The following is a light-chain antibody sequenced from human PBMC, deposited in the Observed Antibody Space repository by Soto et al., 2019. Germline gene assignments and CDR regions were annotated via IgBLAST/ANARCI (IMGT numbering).Light chain of an antibody. V-gene: IGLV7-43*01. J-gene: IGLJ2*01. CDR3: VLLYGGAWV. CDR1: TGAVTSDYY. CDR2: RTS. Sequence: QAVVTQEPSLTVSPGGAVTLTCALTTGAVTSDYYPNWFQRKPGQALRTLIYRTSNKHSWTPARFSGSLLGGKAALTLSGVQPEDEADYYCVLLYGGAWVFGGGTKLTVL.